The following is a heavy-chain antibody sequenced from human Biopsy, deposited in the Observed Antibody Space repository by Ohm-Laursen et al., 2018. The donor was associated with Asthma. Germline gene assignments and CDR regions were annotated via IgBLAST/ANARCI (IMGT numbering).Heavy chain of an antibody. CDR3: ARTYYDFLTGQVNDAFAM. Sequence: PSVKVSCKASGYTFINYAIHWLRQAPGQRLVWMGWINAGNGNTKYSQKFKGRVTISRDTSASTAYTGLSSLRSEDTAVYYCARTYYDFLTGQVNDAFAMWGQGTMVTVSS. D-gene: IGHD3-9*01. V-gene: IGHV1-3*01. CDR2: INAGNGNT. CDR1: GYTFINYA. J-gene: IGHJ3*02.